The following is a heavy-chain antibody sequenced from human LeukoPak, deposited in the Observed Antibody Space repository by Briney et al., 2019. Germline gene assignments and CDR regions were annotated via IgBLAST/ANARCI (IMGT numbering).Heavy chain of an antibody. CDR1: GYSISSGYY. Sequence: SETLSLTCAVSGYSISSGYYWGWIRQPPGKGLEWIGSIYHSGSTYYNPSLKSRVTISVDTSKNQFSLKLSSVTAAGTAVYYCARHGSGSYFRWFDPWGQGTLVTVSS. CDR2: IYHSGST. J-gene: IGHJ5*02. CDR3: ARHGSGSYFRWFDP. V-gene: IGHV4-38-2*01. D-gene: IGHD1-26*01.